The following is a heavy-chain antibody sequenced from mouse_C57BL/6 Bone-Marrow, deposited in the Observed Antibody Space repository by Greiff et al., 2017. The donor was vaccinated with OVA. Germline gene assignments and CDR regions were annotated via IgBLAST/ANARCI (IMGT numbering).Heavy chain of an antibody. D-gene: IGHD1-1*01. Sequence: VMLVESGEGLVKPGGSLKLSCAASGFTFSSYAMSWVRQTPEKRLEWVAYISSGGDYIYYADTVKGRFTISRDNARNTLYLQMSSLKSEDTAMYYCTRDWGSSCYYAMDYWGQGTSVTVSS. CDR3: TRDWGSSCYYAMDY. CDR2: ISSGGDYI. V-gene: IGHV5-9-1*02. J-gene: IGHJ4*01. CDR1: GFTFSSYA.